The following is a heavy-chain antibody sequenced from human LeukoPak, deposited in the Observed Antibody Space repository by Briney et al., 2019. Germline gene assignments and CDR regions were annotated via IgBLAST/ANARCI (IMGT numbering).Heavy chain of an antibody. D-gene: IGHD2-2*01. CDR3: ATIPTSCLNPCPDY. V-gene: IGHV1-69-2*01. CDR1: GYTFTDYY. CDR2: VDPEDGET. J-gene: IGHJ4*02. Sequence: ASVEVSCKVSGYTFTDYYMHWVQQAPGKGLEWMGLVDPEDGETIYAEKFQGRVTITADTSTDTAYMELSSLRSEDTAVYYCATIPTSCLNPCPDYWDQGTLVTVSS.